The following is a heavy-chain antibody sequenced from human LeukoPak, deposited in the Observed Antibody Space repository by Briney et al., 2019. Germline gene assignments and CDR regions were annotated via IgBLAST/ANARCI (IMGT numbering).Heavy chain of an antibody. J-gene: IGHJ6*03. V-gene: IGHV3-7*01. Sequence: GGSLRLSCAASGFTFSSYWMSWVRQAPGKGLEWVANIKQDGSEKYYVDSVKGRFTISRDNAKNSLYLQMNSLRAEDTAVYYCARLSGYPTSYYYYYMDVWGKGTTVTISS. CDR2: IKQDGSEK. CDR3: ARLSGYPTSYYYYYMDV. D-gene: IGHD3-22*01. CDR1: GFTFSSYW.